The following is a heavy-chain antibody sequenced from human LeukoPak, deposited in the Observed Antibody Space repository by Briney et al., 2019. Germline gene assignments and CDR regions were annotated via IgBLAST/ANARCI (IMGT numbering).Heavy chain of an antibody. V-gene: IGHV4-34*01. CDR1: SGSLSDKY. Sequence: SETLSLTCGVYSGSLSDKYWSWIRQPPGRGLEWIGEISPSGRTNYNPSLKSRVTMSIDTSKNQFSLKLSSVTAADTAVYYCARLSGYHFDYWGQGAMVTVSS. J-gene: IGHJ4*02. D-gene: IGHD5-12*01. CDR3: ARLSGYHFDY. CDR2: ISPSGRT.